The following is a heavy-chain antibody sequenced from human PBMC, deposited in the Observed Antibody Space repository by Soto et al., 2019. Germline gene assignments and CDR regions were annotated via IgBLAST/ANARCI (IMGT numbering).Heavy chain of an antibody. D-gene: IGHD5-12*01. CDR2: IYYSGST. J-gene: IGHJ4*02. V-gene: IGHV4-59*01. CDR1: GVSISSYD. Sequence: SETLSLSCTVAGVSISSYDWSWIRQPPGKGLEWIGYIYYSGSTNYNPSLKSRVTISVDTSKNQFSLKLSSVTAADTAVYYCARSGEMATITLGYWGQGTLVTVSS. CDR3: ARSGEMATITLGY.